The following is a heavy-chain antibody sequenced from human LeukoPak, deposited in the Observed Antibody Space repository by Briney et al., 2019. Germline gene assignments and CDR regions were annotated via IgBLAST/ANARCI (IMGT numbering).Heavy chain of an antibody. Sequence: SETLSLTCAVYGGSFSGYYWSWIRQPAGKGLEWIGRIYTSGSTNYNPSLKSRVTISVDTSKNQFSLKLSSVTAADTAVYYCAREVVTPLYFDYWGQGTLVTVSS. CDR3: AREVVTPLYFDY. CDR2: IYTSGST. V-gene: IGHV4-4*07. J-gene: IGHJ4*02. D-gene: IGHD4-23*01. CDR1: GGSFSGYY.